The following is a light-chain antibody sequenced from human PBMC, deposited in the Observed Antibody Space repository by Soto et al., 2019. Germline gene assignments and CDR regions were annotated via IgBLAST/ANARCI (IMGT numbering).Light chain of an antibody. CDR3: QQYSDLPYT. CDR2: NTS. V-gene: IGKV3-20*01. CDR1: QRISSRN. J-gene: IGKJ2*01. Sequence: EIVLTQSPGTLSLSPRERATLSCRASQRISSRNLAWYQQKPGQAPRLLIYNTSSSSTAIPDRFSGSGSVTDFTLTINRLEPEDFAVYYCQQYSDLPYTFGQGTKLEVK.